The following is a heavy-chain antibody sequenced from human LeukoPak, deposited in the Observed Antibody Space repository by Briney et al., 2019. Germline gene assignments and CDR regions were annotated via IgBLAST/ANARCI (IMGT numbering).Heavy chain of an antibody. J-gene: IGHJ4*02. V-gene: IGHV4-34*01. Sequence: PSETESLTCAVYGGSFSGYYWSWIRQPPGKGLEWIGEINHSGSTNYNPSLKSRVTISINTSKNQFSLKLSSVTAADTAVYYCARRNGQDIVATFRRRYYFDYWGQGTLVTVSS. CDR1: GGSFSGYY. D-gene: IGHD5-12*01. CDR3: ARRNGQDIVATFRRRYYFDY. CDR2: INHSGST.